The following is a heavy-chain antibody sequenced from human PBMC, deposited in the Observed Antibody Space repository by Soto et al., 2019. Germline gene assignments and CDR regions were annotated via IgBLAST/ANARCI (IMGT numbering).Heavy chain of an antibody. CDR2: VTHSGTA. J-gene: IGHJ4*02. CDR3: ARIHWAQSSLDY. V-gene: IGHV4-30-2*01. Sequence: SKTLSLTCAVSGGSIDSGAFSLSWIRQPPGKGLEWIGYVTHSGTAYSIPSLNGRLTLSVDSSQTQFSLKLTSVTAADSAFYYCARIHWAQSSLDYWGRGILVTVSS. CDR1: GGSIDSGAFS. D-gene: IGHD6-19*01.